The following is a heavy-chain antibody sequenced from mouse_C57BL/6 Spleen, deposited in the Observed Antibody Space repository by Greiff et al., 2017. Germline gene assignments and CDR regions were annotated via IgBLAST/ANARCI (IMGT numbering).Heavy chain of an antibody. CDR3: ARCGGYDYDGDYYAMDY. Sequence: VQLQQSGAELARPGASVKMSCKASGYTFTSYTMHWVKQRPGQGLEWIGYINPSSGYTKYNQKFKDKATLTAEKSSSTAYMQLSSLTSEDSAVYYCARCGGYDYDGDYYAMDYWGQGTSVTVSS. CDR2: INPSSGYT. D-gene: IGHD2-4*01. J-gene: IGHJ4*01. CDR1: GYTFTSYT. V-gene: IGHV1-4*01.